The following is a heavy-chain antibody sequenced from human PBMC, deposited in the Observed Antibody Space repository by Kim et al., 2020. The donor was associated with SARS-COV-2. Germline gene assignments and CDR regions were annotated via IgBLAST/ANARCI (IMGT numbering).Heavy chain of an antibody. J-gene: IGHJ5*02. V-gene: IGHV3-23*01. D-gene: IGHD3-3*01. CDR3: TKEYYDFWSGSDP. CDR2: ITSRGSGT. Sequence: GGSLRLSCAASGFPFSYYAMGWVRQAPGKGLDFVSDITSRGSGTPYADSVKGRFTISRHNSKNTLYLQMNSLRVEDTAIYYCTKEYYDFWSGSDPWGRGTLV. CDR1: GFPFSYYA.